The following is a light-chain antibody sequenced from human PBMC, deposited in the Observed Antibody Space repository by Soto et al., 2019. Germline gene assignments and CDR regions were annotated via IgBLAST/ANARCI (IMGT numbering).Light chain of an antibody. Sequence: QSALTQPASVSGSVGQSITISCTGTSSDVGGYDFVSWYQHHPGKAPKLIIYEVRTRPSGVSDRFSGSKSGNTASLTISGLQTEDEADYYCCAYTSTSALYVFGTGTKVTVL. CDR2: EVR. CDR1: SSDVGGYDF. J-gene: IGLJ1*01. V-gene: IGLV2-14*01. CDR3: CAYTSTSALYV.